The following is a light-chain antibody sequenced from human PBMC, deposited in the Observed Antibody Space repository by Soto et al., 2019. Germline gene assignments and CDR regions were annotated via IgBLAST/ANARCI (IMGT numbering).Light chain of an antibody. CDR1: QTISVS. CDR2: DAS. J-gene: IGKJ1*01. Sequence: IQMTQSPSTLSASVGDTVTITCRASQTISVSLAWYRQKPGKAPKLLIYDASTLQEGVPSRFSGSVSGTESTLTVTRLQPDDFATYYGQQYDKYSTFGQRTKV. V-gene: IGKV1-5*01. CDR3: QQYDKYST.